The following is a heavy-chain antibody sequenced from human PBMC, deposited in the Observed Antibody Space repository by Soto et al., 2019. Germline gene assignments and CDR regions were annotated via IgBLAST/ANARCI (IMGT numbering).Heavy chain of an antibody. D-gene: IGHD3-10*01. CDR1: GFTFSSYA. V-gene: IGHV3-64D*08. Sequence: GSLRLSCSASGFTFSSYAMHWVRQAPGKGLEYVSAISSNGGSTYYADSVKGRFTISRDNSKNTLYLQMSSLSAEDTAVYYCLEFGGYDYGMDVWGQGTTVTVSS. CDR3: LEFGGYDYGMDV. J-gene: IGHJ6*02. CDR2: ISSNGGST.